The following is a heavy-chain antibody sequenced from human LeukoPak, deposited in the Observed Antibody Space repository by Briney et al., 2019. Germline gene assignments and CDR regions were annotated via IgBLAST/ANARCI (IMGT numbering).Heavy chain of an antibody. CDR1: GGSISSSSYY. CDR3: AGMGIAVAGTAA. V-gene: IGHV4-39*01. Sequence: SETLSLTCTVSGGSISSSSYYWGWIRPPPGKGLEWIGSIYYSGSTYHNPPLKSRVTISVDTSKSQFSLKLSAVTAADTAVYYCAGMGIAVAGTAAWGQGTLVTVSS. CDR2: IYYSGST. D-gene: IGHD6-19*01. J-gene: IGHJ5*02.